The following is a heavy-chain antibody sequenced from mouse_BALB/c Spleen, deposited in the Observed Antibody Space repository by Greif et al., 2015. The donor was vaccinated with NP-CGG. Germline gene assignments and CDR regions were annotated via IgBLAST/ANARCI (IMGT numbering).Heavy chain of an antibody. CDR1: GYSITSDYA. CDR3: AYYGSYGFAY. V-gene: IGHV3-2*02. CDR2: ISYSGSP. D-gene: IGHD2-1*01. J-gene: IGHJ3*01. Sequence: EVKLQESGPGLVKPSQSLSLTCTVTGYSITSDYAWNWIRQFPGNKLEWMGYISYSGSPSYNPSLKSRISITRDTSKNQFFLQLNSVTTEDTATYYCAYYGSYGFAYWGQGTLVTVSA.